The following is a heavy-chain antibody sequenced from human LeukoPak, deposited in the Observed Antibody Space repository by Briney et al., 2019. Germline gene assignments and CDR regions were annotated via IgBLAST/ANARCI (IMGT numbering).Heavy chain of an antibody. J-gene: IGHJ4*02. CDR3: ARGIYGSGAYYNFDY. CDR1: GGSMSSYY. Sequence: SETLSLTCTVSGGSMSSYYWSWIRQPPGKGLEWIANIYYSGTTYYNPSLKSRVTISVDTSKNQFSLKLTSVTAADTAVYYCARGIYGSGAYYNFDYWGQGTLVTVSS. D-gene: IGHD3-10*01. V-gene: IGHV4-59*04. CDR2: IYYSGTT.